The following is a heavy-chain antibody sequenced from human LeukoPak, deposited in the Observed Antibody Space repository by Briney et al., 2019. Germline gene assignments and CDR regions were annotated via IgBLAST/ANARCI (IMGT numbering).Heavy chain of an antibody. CDR1: GFTVSSNY. J-gene: IGHJ6*03. V-gene: IGHV3-66*02. CDR3: AAVGGYKPAYYYYMDV. Sequence: GGSLRLXCAASGFTVSSNYMSWVRQAPGKGLEWVSVIYSGSTRYYTDSVKGRFTISRDNSKNTLYLQMNSLRPEDTAVYYCAAVGGYKPAYYYYMDVWGKGTTVTVSS. D-gene: IGHD5-24*01. CDR2: IYSGSTR.